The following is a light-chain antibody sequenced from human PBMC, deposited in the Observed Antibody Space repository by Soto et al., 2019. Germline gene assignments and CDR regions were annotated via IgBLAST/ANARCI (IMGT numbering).Light chain of an antibody. CDR2: DAS. J-gene: IGKJ2*01. V-gene: IGKV3-11*01. CDR3: QQRSDWPPGIT. Sequence: EIVLTQSPATLSLSPGERATLSCRASQSVSSYLAWHQQKPGQAPRLLIYDASHRATGSPARFSGSGSGTDFALTISSLEPEDFAVSYGQQRSDWPPGITFGRGTKLVIK. CDR1: QSVSSY.